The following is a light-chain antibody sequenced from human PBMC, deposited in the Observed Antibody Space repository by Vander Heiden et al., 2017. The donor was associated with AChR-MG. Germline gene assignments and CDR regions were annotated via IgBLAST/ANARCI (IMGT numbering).Light chain of an antibody. CDR2: RSV. V-gene: IGLV1-40*01. CDR1: IYKIGAGSG. J-gene: IGLJ3*02. Sequence: HSVLTPTPPVHGATGKRVTIRRLGTIYKIGAGSGVQWYQHLPGAAPKVLIFRSVDRPSGVPDRFSGSKSGTSASLAITGLQAEDEAVYYCQSYDNGLSGGVFGGGTKVTVL. CDR3: QSYDNGLSGGV.